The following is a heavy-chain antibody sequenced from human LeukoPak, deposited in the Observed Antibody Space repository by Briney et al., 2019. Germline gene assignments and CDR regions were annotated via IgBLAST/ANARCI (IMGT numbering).Heavy chain of an antibody. CDR3: ARGDRAMVTFDY. CDR2: IYHSGST. CDR1: GGSISSGGYY. Sequence: SQTLSLTCTVSGGSISSGGYYWSWIRQPPGKGLEWIGYIYHSGSTYYNPSLKSRVTISVDTSNNHFSLKLSSVTAADTAVYYCARGDRAMVTFDYWGQGTLVTVSS. D-gene: IGHD5-18*01. V-gene: IGHV4-30-2*01. J-gene: IGHJ4*02.